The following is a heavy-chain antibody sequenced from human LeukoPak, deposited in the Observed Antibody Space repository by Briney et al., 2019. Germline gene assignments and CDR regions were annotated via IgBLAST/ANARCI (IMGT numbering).Heavy chain of an antibody. CDR2: ISSSSSYI. CDR1: GFTVSSNY. CDR3: ASPDR. D-gene: IGHD1-14*01. V-gene: IGHV3-21*01. J-gene: IGHJ4*02. Sequence: GGSLRLSCAASGFTVSSNYMSWVRQAPGKGLEWVSSISSSSSYIYYADSVKGRFTISRDNAKNSLYLQMNSLRAEDTAVYYCASPDRWGQGTLVTVSP.